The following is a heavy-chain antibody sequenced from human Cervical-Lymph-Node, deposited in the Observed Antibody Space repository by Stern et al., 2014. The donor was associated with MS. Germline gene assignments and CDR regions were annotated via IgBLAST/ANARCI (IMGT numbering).Heavy chain of an antibody. CDR3: ARVPQVGPYCGGDCYSLGDH. CDR2: ISGYNGNR. D-gene: IGHD2-21*02. CDR1: GYTFTSYG. Sequence: QVQLVQSGAEVTKPGALVKVTCKASGYTFTSYGISWVRQAPGQGLEWMGWISGYNGNRNYAQNFQGRVTMTTDTSTSTAYMELRSLRSDDTAVYYCARVPQVGPYCGGDCYSLGDHWGQGTLVTVSS. V-gene: IGHV1-18*04. J-gene: IGHJ4*02.